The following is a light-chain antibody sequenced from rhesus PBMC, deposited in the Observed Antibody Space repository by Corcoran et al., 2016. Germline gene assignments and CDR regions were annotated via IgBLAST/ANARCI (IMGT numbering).Light chain of an antibody. CDR1: QGISSW. V-gene: IGKV1-22*01. J-gene: IGKJ3*01. Sequence: DIQMTQSPSSLSASVGDTVTITCRASQGISSWLAWYQQKPGKAPNLQINTASSLKSGVPSRFSDSGSGTDFTIPISSLQSEDFATYYCQQYSSRPFTFGPGTKLDIK. CDR2: TAS. CDR3: QQYSSRPFT.